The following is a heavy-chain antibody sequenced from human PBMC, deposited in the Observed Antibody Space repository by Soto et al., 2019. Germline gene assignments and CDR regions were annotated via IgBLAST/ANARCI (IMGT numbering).Heavy chain of an antibody. V-gene: IGHV3-48*03. CDR2: ISVSSSMI. CDR1: GFTFSTYE. D-gene: IGHD3-3*01. Sequence: GGSLRLSCVASGFTFSTYEMNWVRQAPGRGLEWISYISVSSSMIYYTDSVKGRFTISRDNAKNSLYLQMNSLRAEDTAVYYCANDFWSEYRWGQGTLVTVSS. CDR3: ANDFWSEYR. J-gene: IGHJ4*01.